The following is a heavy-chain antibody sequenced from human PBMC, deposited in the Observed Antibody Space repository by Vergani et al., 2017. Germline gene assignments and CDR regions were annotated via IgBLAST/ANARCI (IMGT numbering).Heavy chain of an antibody. CDR2: ISWNSGAV. CDR1: GITFWKFG. Sequence: EVDLVESGGGLAQPGGSLRLSCEASGITFWKFGMHWVRQGPGKGLEWVSGISWNSGAVDSAVSVRGRFTISRDNAKNSLFLEMNSLRFEDTAVYFCTKGSVYYHDSAGHGYDPYTGFDLWGQGTLVTVSS. CDR3: TKGSVYYHDSAGHGYDPYTGFDL. V-gene: IGHV3-9*01. J-gene: IGHJ3*01. D-gene: IGHD5-12*01.